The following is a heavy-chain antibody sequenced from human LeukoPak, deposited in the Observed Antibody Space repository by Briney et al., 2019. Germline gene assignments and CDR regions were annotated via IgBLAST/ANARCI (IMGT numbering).Heavy chain of an antibody. CDR1: GGSISSYY. J-gene: IGHJ4*02. V-gene: IGHV4-4*07. CDR2: IYTSGST. CDR3: AKASAMIVVVSKHFDY. Sequence: SETLSLTCTVSGGSISSYYWSWIRQPAGKGLEWIGRIYTSGSTNYNPSLKSRVTMSVDTSKNQFSLKLSSVTAADTAVYYCAKASAMIVVVSKHFDYWGQGTLVTVSS. D-gene: IGHD3-22*01.